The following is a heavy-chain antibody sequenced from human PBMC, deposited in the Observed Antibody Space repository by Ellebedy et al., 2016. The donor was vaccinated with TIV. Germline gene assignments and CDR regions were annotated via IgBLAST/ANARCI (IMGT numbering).Heavy chain of an antibody. CDR2: INPNSGGT. D-gene: IGHD2-8*01. CDR3: ARSIVLMVGGMDV. J-gene: IGHJ6*02. CDR1: GYTFTGYY. Sequence: ASVKVSCKASGYTFTGYYMHWVRQAPGQGLEWMGWINPNSGGTNYAQKFQGRVTMTRNNSISTAYMELSSLRSEDTAVYYCARSIVLMVGGMDVWGQGTTVTVSS. V-gene: IGHV1-2*02.